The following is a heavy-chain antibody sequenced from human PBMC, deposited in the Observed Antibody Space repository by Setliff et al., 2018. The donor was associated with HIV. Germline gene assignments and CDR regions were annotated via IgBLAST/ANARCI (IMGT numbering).Heavy chain of an antibody. V-gene: IGHV1-69*08. CDR3: ARGYASGSGSYYYDF. CDR2: IIPLFGSA. D-gene: IGHD2-15*01. Sequence: SVKVSCKASGYTFTNYNIHWVRQAPGQGLEWMGRIIPLFGSANYAHNFQGRVTITADKSTSTAYMELRSLISDDTAVYYCARGYASGSGSYYYDFWGQGTLVTVSS. J-gene: IGHJ4*02. CDR1: GYTFTNYN.